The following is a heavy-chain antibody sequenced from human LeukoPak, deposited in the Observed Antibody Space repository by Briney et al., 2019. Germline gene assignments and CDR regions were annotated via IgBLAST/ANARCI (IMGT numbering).Heavy chain of an antibody. V-gene: IGHV4-39*07. D-gene: IGHD5-18*01. CDR3: ARSGYSYGADAFDI. J-gene: IGHJ3*02. CDR1: GGSISSSSYY. CDR2: ISYSGST. Sequence: SETLSLTCTVSGGSISSSSYYWGWIRQPPGKGLEWIGSISYSGSTYYNPSLKSRVTISVDTSKNQFSLKLSSVTAADTAVYYCARSGYSYGADAFDIWGQGTMVTVSS.